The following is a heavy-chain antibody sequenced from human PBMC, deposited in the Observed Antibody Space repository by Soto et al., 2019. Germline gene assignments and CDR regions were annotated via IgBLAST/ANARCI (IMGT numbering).Heavy chain of an antibody. D-gene: IGHD6-13*01. CDR3: ARGNIAAALVY. CDR2: INHSGRT. V-gene: IGHV4-34*01. J-gene: IGHJ4*02. CDR1: GGSISGHY. Sequence: QVQLQQWGAGLLKPSETLSLTCAVSGGSISGHYWNWIRQPPGKGLEWIGEINHSGRTNYNPSLNSRVTISVDTSKNQFSLNLGSVTAADTAVYFCARGNIAAALVYWGQGTLVTVSS.